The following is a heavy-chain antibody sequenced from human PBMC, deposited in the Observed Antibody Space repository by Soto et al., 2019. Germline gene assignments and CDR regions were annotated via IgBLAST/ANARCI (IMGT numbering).Heavy chain of an antibody. CDR3: ARDPPRSRGHILRYYDYYMDV. V-gene: IGHV3-33*01. CDR1: GFTFSSYG. J-gene: IGHJ6*03. D-gene: IGHD6-19*01. CDR2: IWYDGSNK. Sequence: QVQLVESGGGVVQPGRSLRLSCAASGFTFSSYGMHWVRQAPGKGLEWVAVIWYDGSNKYYADSVKGRFTISRDNSKNTLYLQMNSLRAEDTAVYYCARDPPRSRGHILRYYDYYMDVWGKGTTVTVSS.